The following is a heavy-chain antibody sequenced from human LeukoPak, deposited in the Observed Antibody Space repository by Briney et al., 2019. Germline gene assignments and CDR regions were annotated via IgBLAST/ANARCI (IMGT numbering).Heavy chain of an antibody. CDR1: GGSISSSSYY. CDR3: ARPDYGDPNWFDP. Sequence: SETLSLTCTVSGGSISSSSYYWGWIRQPPGKGLEWIESIYYSGSTYYNPSLKSRVTISVDTSKNQFSLKLSSVTAADTAVYYCARPDYGDPNWFDPWGQGTLVTVSS. CDR2: IYYSGST. J-gene: IGHJ5*02. V-gene: IGHV4-39*01. D-gene: IGHD4-17*01.